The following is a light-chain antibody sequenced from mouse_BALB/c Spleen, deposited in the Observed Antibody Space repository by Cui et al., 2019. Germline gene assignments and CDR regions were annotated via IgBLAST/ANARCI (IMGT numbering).Light chain of an antibody. V-gene: IGKV4-55*01. CDR2: DTS. CDR1: SSVSY. CDR3: QQWSSYPFT. J-gene: IGKJ4*01. Sequence: QFVLTTSPAIMFASPGEKVIMTCIASSSVSYIYWYQQKTGSSARLLIYDTSKLASAVPVRFSGSGSGTSYSLTISRMEAEDAATYYCQQWSSYPFTFGSGTKLEIK.